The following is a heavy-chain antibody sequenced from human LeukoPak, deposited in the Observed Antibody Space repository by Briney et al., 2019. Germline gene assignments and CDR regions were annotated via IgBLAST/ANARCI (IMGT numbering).Heavy chain of an antibody. CDR3: ARDGSFLYYYYYYMDV. J-gene: IGHJ6*03. Sequence: ASVKVSCKASGYTFTGYYMHWVRQAPGQGLEWMGWINPNSGGTNYAQKLQGRVTMTRDTSISTAYMELSRLRSDDTAVYYCARDGSFLYYYYYYMDVWGKGTTVTISS. CDR2: INPNSGGT. D-gene: IGHD2-15*01. V-gene: IGHV1-2*02. CDR1: GYTFTGYY.